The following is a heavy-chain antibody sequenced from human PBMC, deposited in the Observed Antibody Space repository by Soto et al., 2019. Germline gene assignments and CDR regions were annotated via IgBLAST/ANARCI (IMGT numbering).Heavy chain of an antibody. CDR1: GGYFSGYY. CDR3: ARDGGSGSYSPYYYYYGMDV. J-gene: IGHJ6*02. V-gene: IGHV4-34*01. Sequence: PSGTLSLTCAVYGGYFSGYYWGWIRQPPGKGLEWSGEINHSGSTNYNPSLKSRVTLSVDTSKNQFSLKLSSVTAADTAVYYCARDGGSGSYSPYYYYYGMDVLGQGTTVNVSS. D-gene: IGHD3-10*01. CDR2: INHSGST.